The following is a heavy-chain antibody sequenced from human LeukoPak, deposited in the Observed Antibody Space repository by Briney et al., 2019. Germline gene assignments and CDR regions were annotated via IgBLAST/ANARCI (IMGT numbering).Heavy chain of an antibody. CDR1: GGSFSGYY. CDR2: INHSGST. J-gene: IGHJ4*02. CDR3: ARGHSSSWYGGWTTDY. Sequence: SETLSLTCAVYGGSFSGYYWSWIRQPPGKGLEWIGEINHSGSTNYNPSLKSRVTISVDTSKNQFSLKLSSVTAADTAVYYCARGHSSSWYGGWTTDYCGQGTLVTVSS. V-gene: IGHV4-34*01. D-gene: IGHD6-13*01.